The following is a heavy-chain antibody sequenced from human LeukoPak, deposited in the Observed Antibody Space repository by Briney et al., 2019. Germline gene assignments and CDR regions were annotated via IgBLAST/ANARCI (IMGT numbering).Heavy chain of an antibody. V-gene: IGHV3-30*04. Sequence: GGSLRLSCAASGFTFSDNAMHWVRQAPGKGLERVAVISFDGRNKYYAESVKGRFTISRDNSKNTLYLQVNSLRTEDMAVYYCASLAGSYLDDYYGMDVWGQGTTVIVSS. J-gene: IGHJ6*01. D-gene: IGHD3-10*01. CDR1: GFTFSDNA. CDR3: ASLAGSYLDDYYGMDV. CDR2: ISFDGRNK.